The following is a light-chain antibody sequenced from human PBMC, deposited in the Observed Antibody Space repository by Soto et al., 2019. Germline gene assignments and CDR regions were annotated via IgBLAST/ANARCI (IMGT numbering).Light chain of an antibody. V-gene: IGKV1-39*01. Sequence: DLPMTQSPSSLSASVGDRVTITCRASQTISSYLNWYQQKPGKAPNLLIYAASSLQSGVPSRFSGSGSGTDFTLTISSLQPEDFATYYCQQSYSTPYTFGLGTKLEIK. CDR2: AAS. J-gene: IGKJ2*01. CDR3: QQSYSTPYT. CDR1: QTISSY.